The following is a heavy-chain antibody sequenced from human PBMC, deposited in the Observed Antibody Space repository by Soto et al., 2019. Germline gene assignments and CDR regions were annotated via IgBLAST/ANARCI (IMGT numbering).Heavy chain of an antibody. CDR1: GGSVSSGSYY. J-gene: IGHJ6*02. CDR3: ARGGTTRRFVDV. V-gene: IGHV4-61*01. Sequence: SETLSLTCTVSGGSVSSGSYYWSWIRQPPGKGLEWIGYINHSGSTNYNPSLKSRVTISVDTSKNQFSLKLSSVTAADTAVYYCARGGTTRRFVDVWGQGTTVTVSS. CDR2: INHSGST. D-gene: IGHD4-17*01.